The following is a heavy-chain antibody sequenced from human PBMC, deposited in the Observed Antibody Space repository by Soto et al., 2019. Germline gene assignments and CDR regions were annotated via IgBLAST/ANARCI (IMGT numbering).Heavy chain of an antibody. CDR2: IYYSGST. CDR1: GGSISSYY. Sequence: QVQPQESGPGLVKPSETLSLTCTVSGGSISSYYWSWIRQPPGKGLEWIGYIYYSGSTNYNPSLKSRVTISVDTSKNQFSLKLSSVTAADTAVYYCAREGVSSSWYNYYAMDVWGQGTTVTVSS. CDR3: AREGVSSSWYNYYAMDV. J-gene: IGHJ6*02. V-gene: IGHV4-59*01. D-gene: IGHD6-13*01.